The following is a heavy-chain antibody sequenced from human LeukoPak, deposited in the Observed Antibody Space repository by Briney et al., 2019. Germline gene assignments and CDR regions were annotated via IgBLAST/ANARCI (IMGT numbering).Heavy chain of an antibody. Sequence: PSETLSLTCTVSGGSISSGDYYWSWIRQPPGKGLEWIGYSNYGGSTNYNPSLKSRVTISVDRSKNQFSLKVKSVTAADTAVYYCAREGRSDRWSSNWFDPWGLGTLVTVSS. D-gene: IGHD2-15*01. CDR1: GGSISSGDYY. CDR2: SNYGGST. V-gene: IGHV4-61*08. CDR3: AREGRSDRWSSNWFDP. J-gene: IGHJ5*02.